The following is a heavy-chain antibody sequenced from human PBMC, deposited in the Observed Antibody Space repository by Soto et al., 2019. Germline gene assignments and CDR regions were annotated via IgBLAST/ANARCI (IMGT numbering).Heavy chain of an antibody. CDR3: ASSDDDSSGYRA. CDR2: ISSSGNTI. D-gene: IGHD3-22*01. Sequence: EVQLVESGGGLVQPGGSLRLSCAASGFTFSTYSMNWVRQAPGKGLEWVSYISSSGNTIYYADSVKGRFTISRDNAKNSLYLQMNSLRAEDTAVYYCASSDDDSSGYRAWGQGTLVTVSS. CDR1: GFTFSTYS. J-gene: IGHJ5*02. V-gene: IGHV3-48*01.